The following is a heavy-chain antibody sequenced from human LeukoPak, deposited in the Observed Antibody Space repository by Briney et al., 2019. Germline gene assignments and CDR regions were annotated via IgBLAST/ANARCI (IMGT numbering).Heavy chain of an antibody. Sequence: ASVKVSCKASGYTFTGYYMHWVRQAPGQGLEWMGWINPNSGGTNYAQKFQGRVTMARDTSISTAYMELSRLRSDDTAVYYCARDYYDSSGWALRAFDIWGQGTMVTVSS. J-gene: IGHJ3*02. CDR3: ARDYYDSSGWALRAFDI. CDR1: GYTFTGYY. V-gene: IGHV1-2*02. D-gene: IGHD3-22*01. CDR2: INPNSGGT.